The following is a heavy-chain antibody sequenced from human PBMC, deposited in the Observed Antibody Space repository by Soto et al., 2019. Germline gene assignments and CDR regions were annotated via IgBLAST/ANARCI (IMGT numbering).Heavy chain of an antibody. J-gene: IGHJ4*02. CDR3: ARDSGYSSVDSVNQYFDY. D-gene: IGHD5-12*01. Sequence: EVQLVESGGKVVQPGGSLRLSCVASGFTFSVYWMSWVRQAPGEGLEWVARIKFDGSGIQYVDSVKGRFSISRDNAGNSVYLQMNSLRAEDTAVYYCARDSGYSSVDSVNQYFDYWGQGALVTVTS. V-gene: IGHV3-7*01. CDR2: IKFDGSGI. CDR1: GFTFSVYW.